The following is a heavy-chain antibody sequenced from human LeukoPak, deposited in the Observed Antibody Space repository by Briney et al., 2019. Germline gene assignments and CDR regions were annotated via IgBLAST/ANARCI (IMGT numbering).Heavy chain of an antibody. CDR1: GGTFSSYA. J-gene: IGHJ3*02. Sequence: EASVNVSCKASGGTFSSYAISWVRQAPGQGLEWMGGIIPIFGTANYAQKFQGRVTITADESTSTAYMELSSLRSEDTAVYYCASPSSTSSGLAFDIWGQGTMVTVSS. CDR2: IIPIFGTA. D-gene: IGHD2-2*01. V-gene: IGHV1-69*13. CDR3: ASPSSTSSGLAFDI.